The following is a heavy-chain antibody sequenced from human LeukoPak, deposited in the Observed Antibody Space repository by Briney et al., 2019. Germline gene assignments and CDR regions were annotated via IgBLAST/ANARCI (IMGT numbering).Heavy chain of an antibody. J-gene: IGHJ3*02. Sequence: GGSLRLSCAASGFTFSSYEMNWVRQAPGKGLEWVSYISSSGSTKYYADSVKGRFTISRDNAKNTLYLQMNSLRAEDTAVYYCAKSRLSGINDAFDIWGQGTMVTVSS. D-gene: IGHD3-3*01. CDR1: GFTFSSYE. CDR3: AKSRLSGINDAFDI. V-gene: IGHV3-48*03. CDR2: ISSSGSTK.